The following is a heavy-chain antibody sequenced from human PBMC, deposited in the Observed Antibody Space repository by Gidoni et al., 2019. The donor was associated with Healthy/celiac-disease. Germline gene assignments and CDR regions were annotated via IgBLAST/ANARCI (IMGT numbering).Heavy chain of an antibody. CDR2: IYSGGST. Sequence: EVQLVDSGGGLIQPGGCLRLSCAASGFTVSSNYMSWVRQAPGKGLEWVSVIYSGGSTYYAESVKGRFTISRDNSKNTLYLQMNSLRAEDTAVYYCARVPVPGIAAAGTDYWGQGTLVTVSS. J-gene: IGHJ4*02. D-gene: IGHD6-13*01. CDR3: ARVPVPGIAAAGTDY. CDR1: GFTVSSNY. V-gene: IGHV3-53*01.